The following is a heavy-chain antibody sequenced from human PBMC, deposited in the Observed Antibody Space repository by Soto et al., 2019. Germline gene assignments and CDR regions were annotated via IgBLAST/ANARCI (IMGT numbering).Heavy chain of an antibody. D-gene: IGHD6-19*01. Sequence: EVQLVESGGGLVKPGGSLRLSCEASGFTSNNAGMSGVRQAPGGGLEWVGRIKRNIDGGTTDYAAPVKGRFAISRDDSNSILYLQMNSLKSEDTAVYYCTTVDAVVLNWGQGILVTVSS. CDR2: IKRNIDGGTT. J-gene: IGHJ4*02. CDR3: TTVDAVVLN. V-gene: IGHV3-15*01. CDR1: GFTSNNAG.